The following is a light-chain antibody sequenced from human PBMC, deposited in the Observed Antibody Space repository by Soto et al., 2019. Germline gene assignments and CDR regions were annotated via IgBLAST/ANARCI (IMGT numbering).Light chain of an antibody. V-gene: IGLV1-40*01. CDR2: GNT. Sequence: QSVLTQPPSVSGAPGQRDTISCTESSSNIGAGYDVHWYQQLPGTAPKLLIYGNTNRPSGVPDRFSGSKSGTSASLAITGLQAEDEADYYCQSYDSSLSGSVVFGGGTKLTVL. CDR3: QSYDSSLSGSVV. CDR1: SSNIGAGYD. J-gene: IGLJ2*01.